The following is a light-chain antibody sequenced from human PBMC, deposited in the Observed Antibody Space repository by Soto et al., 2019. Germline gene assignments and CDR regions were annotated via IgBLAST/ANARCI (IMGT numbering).Light chain of an antibody. V-gene: IGKV3-15*01. Sequence: EIVMTQSPATLSVSPGERATLSCRASQSFSSNLAWYPQKPGQDPRLLIYGSSTRATGIPARFSGSGSGTEVTLNISSLRNQDFAVYYGQQYNSWPRGTCGQWTKLEIK. J-gene: IGKJ2*02. CDR2: GSS. CDR3: QQYNSWPRGT. CDR1: QSFSSN.